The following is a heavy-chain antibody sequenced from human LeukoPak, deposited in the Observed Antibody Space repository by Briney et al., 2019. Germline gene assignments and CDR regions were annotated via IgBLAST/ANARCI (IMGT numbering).Heavy chain of an antibody. D-gene: IGHD6-19*01. CDR3: ARTYVSDSSGWYGGWYFDY. J-gene: IGHJ4*02. Sequence: PSETLSLTCTVSGGSISSSSYYWGWIRQPPGKGLEWIGSIYYSGSTYYNPSLKSRVTISVDTSKNQFSLKLSSVTAADTAVYYCARTYVSDSSGWYGGWYFDYWGQGTLVTVSS. CDR2: IYYSGST. V-gene: IGHV4-39*01. CDR1: GGSISSSSYY.